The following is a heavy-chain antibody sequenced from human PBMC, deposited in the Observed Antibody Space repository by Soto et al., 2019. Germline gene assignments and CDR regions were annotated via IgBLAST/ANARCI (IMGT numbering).Heavy chain of an antibody. D-gene: IGHD5-18*01. J-gene: IGHJ4*02. CDR2: INPNSGGT. CDR3: ARDLNAAMAYDY. V-gene: IGHV1-2*02. CDR1: GYTFTGYY. Sequence: ASVKGSRMASGYTFTGYYMHWFRQAPGQGLEWMGWINPNSGGTNYAQKFQGRVTMTRDTSISTAYMELSRLRSDDTAVYYCARDLNAAMAYDYWGQGTLVTVSA.